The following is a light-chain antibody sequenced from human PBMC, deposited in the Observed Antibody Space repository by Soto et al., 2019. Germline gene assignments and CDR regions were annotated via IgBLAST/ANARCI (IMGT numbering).Light chain of an antibody. CDR1: SSDVGGYNY. V-gene: IGLV2-14*01. CDR2: DVT. CDR3: SSYTSSSTPYV. Sequence: QSALTQPASVSGSPGQSITISCTGTSSDVGGYNYVAWYQQHPGKAPKLIIYDVTNRPSGVSNRFSGSKSGNTASLTISGRQADDEADYHCSSYTSSSTPYVFGTGTKVTVL. J-gene: IGLJ1*01.